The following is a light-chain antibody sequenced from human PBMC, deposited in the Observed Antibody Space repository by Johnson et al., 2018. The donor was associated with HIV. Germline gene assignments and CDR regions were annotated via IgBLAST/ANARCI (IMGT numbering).Light chain of an antibody. Sequence: QSVLTQPPSVSAAPGQKVTISCSGSSSNIGKNYVCWYQQLPGTAPKLLIYDNNKRPSGIPDRFSGSRSGTSATLGITGLQTGDEADYYCGTWDSSLSAGVVGTGTKVTVL. CDR1: SSNIGKNY. CDR3: GTWDSSLSAGV. V-gene: IGLV1-51*01. J-gene: IGLJ1*01. CDR2: DNN.